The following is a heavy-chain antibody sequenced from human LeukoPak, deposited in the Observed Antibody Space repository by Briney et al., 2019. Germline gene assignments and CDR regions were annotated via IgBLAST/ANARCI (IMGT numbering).Heavy chain of an antibody. J-gene: IGHJ5*02. CDR2: INHAGTA. V-gene: IGHV4-34*01. CDR1: GGSFTYYY. D-gene: IGHD1-26*01. Sequence: SETLSLTCALYGGSFTYYYWAWIRQTPGKGLEWIGEINHAGTADYNPSLKSRVTISVDTSKNQFSLKLSSVTAADTAVYYCAREVGASMSWFDPWGQGTLVTVSS. CDR3: AREVGASMSWFDP.